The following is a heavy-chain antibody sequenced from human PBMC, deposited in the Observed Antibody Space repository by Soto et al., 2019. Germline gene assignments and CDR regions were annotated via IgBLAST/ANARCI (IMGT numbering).Heavy chain of an antibody. CDR3: ARDSVYFDY. CDR2: YYLDGGT. D-gene: IGHD3-10*01. J-gene: IGHJ4*02. Sequence: SETLSLTCAVSGHSISSTDNWGWIRQPPGKGLEWIGSYYLDGGTSYNPSLKSRVTISADTSKNQFSLKLTSVTAADTAVYYCARDSVYFDYWGRGSLVTVSS. V-gene: IGHV4-38-2*01. CDR1: GHSISSTDN.